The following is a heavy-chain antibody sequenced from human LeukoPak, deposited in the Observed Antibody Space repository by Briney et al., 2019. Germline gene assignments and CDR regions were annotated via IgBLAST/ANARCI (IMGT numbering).Heavy chain of an antibody. CDR1: GFSFTNYW. Sequence: PGGSLRLSCAASGFSFTNYWMSWVRQAQGMGLEWVAIINQDGSERYYVDSVKGRFTVSRDSAKNSLYLQMNSLRVEDTAVYYCARDKITGASTNDYWGQGTLVTVSS. J-gene: IGHJ4*02. CDR2: INQDGSER. CDR3: ARDKITGASTNDY. D-gene: IGHD1-14*01. V-gene: IGHV3-7*01.